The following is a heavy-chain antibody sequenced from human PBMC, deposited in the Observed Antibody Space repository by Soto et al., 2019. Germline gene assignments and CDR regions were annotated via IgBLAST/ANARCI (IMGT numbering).Heavy chain of an antibody. CDR3: ASEGWGSGRALDV. CDR2: ISYDGSNK. V-gene: IGHV3-30-3*01. Sequence: QVQLVESGGGVVQPGRSLRLSCAASGFTFSSYAMHWVRQAPGKGLEWVAVISYDGSNKYYADSVKGRFTISRDNSKNTLYLQMNSLRAEDTAVYYCASEGWGSGRALDVWGQGTTVTVSS. J-gene: IGHJ6*02. D-gene: IGHD3-10*01. CDR1: GFTFSSYA.